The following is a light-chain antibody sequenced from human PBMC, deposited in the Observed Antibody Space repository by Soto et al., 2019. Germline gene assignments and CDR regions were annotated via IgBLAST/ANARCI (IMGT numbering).Light chain of an antibody. J-gene: IGKJ2*01. CDR3: MQALQTPYT. Sequence: DLVMTQSPLSLPVTPGEPASISCRSSQSLLHSNGHKYLDWYLQKPGQSPQLLIYLGSNRASGVPDRFSGSGLGTEFTLKISRVEAEDVGIYHCMQALQTPYTFGQGTKLEI. V-gene: IGKV2-28*01. CDR1: QSLLHSNGHKY. CDR2: LGS.